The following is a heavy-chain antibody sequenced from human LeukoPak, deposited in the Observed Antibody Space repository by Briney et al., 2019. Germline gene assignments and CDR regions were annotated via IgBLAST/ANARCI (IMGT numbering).Heavy chain of an antibody. J-gene: IGHJ4*02. CDR3: ARDLKYYYGSGSYLL. CDR2: INPNSGGT. D-gene: IGHD3-10*01. V-gene: IGHV1-2*02. CDR1: GYTFTGYY. Sequence: ASVKVSCKASGYTFTGYYMHWVRQAPGQGLEWMGWINPNSGGTNYAQKFQGRVTMARDTSISTAYMELSRLRSDDTAVYYCARDLKYYYGSGSYLLWGQGTLVTVSS.